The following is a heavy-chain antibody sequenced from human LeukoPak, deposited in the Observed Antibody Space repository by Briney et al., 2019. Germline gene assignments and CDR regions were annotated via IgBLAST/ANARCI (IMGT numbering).Heavy chain of an antibody. V-gene: IGHV4-59*08. D-gene: IGHD3-9*01. CDR2: IYYSGST. J-gene: IGHJ5*02. Sequence: GSLRLSCAASGFTFSSYAMSWVRQAPGKGLEWIGYIYYSGSTNYNPSLKSRVTIPVDTSKNQFSLKLSSVTAADTAVYYCARGGVDYDILTGYYAPFDPWGQGTLVTVSS. CDR3: ARGGVDYDILTGYYAPFDP. CDR1: GFTFSSYA.